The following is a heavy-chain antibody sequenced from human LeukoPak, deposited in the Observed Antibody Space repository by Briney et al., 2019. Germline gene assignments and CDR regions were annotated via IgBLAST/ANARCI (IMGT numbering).Heavy chain of an antibody. D-gene: IGHD3-16*01. V-gene: IGHV3-20*01. CDR1: GFTFDDYG. CDR2: LNRNGDIT. CDR3: ARKGVGGELGGFDY. Sequence: GGSLRLSCAASGFTFDDYGMSWVRQAPGQGLEWVSGLNRNGDITGYADSVKGRFIISRDNAKNSLYLQMNSLRAEDTALYHCARKGVGGELGGFDYWGQGTLVTVSS. J-gene: IGHJ4*02.